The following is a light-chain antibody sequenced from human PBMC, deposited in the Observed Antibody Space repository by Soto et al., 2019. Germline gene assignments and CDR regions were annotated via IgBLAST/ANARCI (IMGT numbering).Light chain of an antibody. CDR1: QSISSW. CDR2: DAS. CDR3: QQYNSYGFT. Sequence: DIQMTQSPTTLSASVGDRVTITCRASQSISSWLAWYQQKPGKAPKLLIYDASSLESGVPSRFSGSGSGTEFTLTISSLQPDDFATYYCQQYNSYGFTFGPGTKVDIK. V-gene: IGKV1-5*01. J-gene: IGKJ3*01.